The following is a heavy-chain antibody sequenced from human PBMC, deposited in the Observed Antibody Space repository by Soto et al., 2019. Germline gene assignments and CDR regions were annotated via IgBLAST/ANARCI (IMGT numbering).Heavy chain of an antibody. CDR2: INAGNGNT. D-gene: IGHD5-12*01. J-gene: IGHJ6*02. Sequence: GASVKVSCKASGYTFTSYAIHWVRQAPGQRLEWMGWINAGNGNTKYSQKFKGRVTITRDTSASTAYMELSSLRSEDTAVYYCARVSGYDNALMEVWGQGTTVTVSS. V-gene: IGHV1-3*01. CDR3: ARVSGYDNALMEV. CDR1: GYTFTSYA.